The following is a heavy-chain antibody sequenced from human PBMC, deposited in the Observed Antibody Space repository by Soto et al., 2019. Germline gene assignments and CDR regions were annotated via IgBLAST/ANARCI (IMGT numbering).Heavy chain of an antibody. V-gene: IGHV4-31*03. J-gene: IGHJ5*02. CDR3: AGVESSGWDGRFDP. D-gene: IGHD6-19*01. CDR1: GGSISSGGYY. Sequence: QVQLQESGPGLVKPSQTLSLTCTVSGGSISSGGYYWSWIRQHPGKGLEWIGYIYYSGSTYYNPSLRRRGTLSVDTSKNQFSLKLSSVTAADTAVYYCAGVESSGWDGRFDPWGQGTLVTVSS. CDR2: IYYSGST.